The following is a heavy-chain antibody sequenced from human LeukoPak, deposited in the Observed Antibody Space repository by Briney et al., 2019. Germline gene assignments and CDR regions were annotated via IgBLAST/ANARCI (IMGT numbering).Heavy chain of an antibody. D-gene: IGHD3-16*02. CDR3: ARRDSVRLGELSWEHYYFDY. Sequence: ASVKVSCKASGYTFTDYYIHWVRQAPGQGLEWMGWVNPKSGGTNYAQRFQGRVTITRYTSITTAYMELGSLSSDDTAVYYCARRDSVRLGELSWEHYYFDYWGQGTLFTVSS. CDR1: GYTFTDYY. V-gene: IGHV1-2*02. J-gene: IGHJ4*02. CDR2: VNPKSGGT.